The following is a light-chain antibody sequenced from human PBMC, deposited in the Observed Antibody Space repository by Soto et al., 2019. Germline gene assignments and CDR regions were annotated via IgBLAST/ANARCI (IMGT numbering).Light chain of an antibody. Sequence: QSVLTRPPSVSVAPGQRVIMSCTGSSSNIGAGRDVHWYRQFPGEAPKFLISDSNHRPSGVPDRFSVSKSGASASLAITGLRAEDEGDYFCQSYGTSLSGLYVFGTGTKVTVL. V-gene: IGLV1-40*01. CDR2: DSN. CDR3: QSYGTSLSGLYV. CDR1: SSNIGAGRD. J-gene: IGLJ1*01.